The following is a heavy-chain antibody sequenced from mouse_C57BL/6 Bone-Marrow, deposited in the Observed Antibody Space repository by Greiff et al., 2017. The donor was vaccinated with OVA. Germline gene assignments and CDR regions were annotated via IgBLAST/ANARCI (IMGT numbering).Heavy chain of an antibody. CDR3: ARTYDYDGPYAMDY. V-gene: IGHV1-9*01. Sequence: SGAELMQPGASVKLSCKATGYTFTGYWIEWVKQRPGHGLEWIGEILPGSGSTNYNENFKGQVTFTADTSSNTPYMQLSRLTTEDAAIYYCARTYDYDGPYAMDYWGQGTSVTVSS. J-gene: IGHJ4*01. CDR2: ILPGSGST. CDR1: GYTFTGYW. D-gene: IGHD2-4*01.